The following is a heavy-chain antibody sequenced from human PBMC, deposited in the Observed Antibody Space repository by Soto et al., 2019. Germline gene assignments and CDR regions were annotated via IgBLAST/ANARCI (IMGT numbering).Heavy chain of an antibody. V-gene: IGHV1-3*01. Sequence: QVQLVQSGAEVKKPGASVKVSCKASGYTFTSYAMHWVRQAPGQRLEWMGWINAGNGNTKYSQKFQGRVTITRDTSESTAYMELSSLRSEDTAVYYCAREYDFWSGLFDWGQGTLVTVSS. CDR2: INAGNGNT. CDR3: AREYDFWSGLFD. D-gene: IGHD3-3*01. CDR1: GYTFTSYA. J-gene: IGHJ4*02.